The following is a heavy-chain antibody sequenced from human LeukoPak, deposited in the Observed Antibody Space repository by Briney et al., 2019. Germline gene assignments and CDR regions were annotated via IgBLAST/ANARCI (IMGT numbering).Heavy chain of an antibody. CDR3: VKDRHYSSSIMGI. CDR1: GFSFSRYG. CDR2: IRDDGPNK. V-gene: IGHV3-30*02. Sequence: GGSLRLSCAASGFSFSRYGMHWARQSPGKGLEWVAFIRDDGPNKYYADSVKGRFTISRDNSKNALYLQMNSLRAEDTAMYYCVKDRHYSSSIMGIWGQGTLVTVSS. J-gene: IGHJ4*02. D-gene: IGHD6-19*01.